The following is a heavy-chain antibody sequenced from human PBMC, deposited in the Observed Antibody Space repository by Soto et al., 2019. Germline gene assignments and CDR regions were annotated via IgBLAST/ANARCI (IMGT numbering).Heavy chain of an antibody. CDR2: IKQDGSEK. Sequence: VQLVESGGGLVQPGGSLRISCAASGFTFSAFWMSWVRQAPGKGLEWVANIKQDGSEKNYVDSVKGRFTISRDNAKKSVYLQMNSLRAEDTALYYCARMGGEYGERNGYWGQGTLVTVSS. J-gene: IGHJ4*02. CDR3: ARMGGEYGERNGY. V-gene: IGHV3-7*01. CDR1: GFTFSAFW. D-gene: IGHD3-10*01.